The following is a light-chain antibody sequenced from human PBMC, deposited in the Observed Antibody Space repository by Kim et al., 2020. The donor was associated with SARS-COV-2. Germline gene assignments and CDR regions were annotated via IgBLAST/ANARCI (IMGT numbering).Light chain of an antibody. Sequence: SASVGDRVTITCQASQDIIAYLNWFQQKPGKAPKLRIYGASKLETGVPSRFSASGSGTDFTLTITNLQPEDAATYHCQQYHKIPYTFGQGTKLEI. V-gene: IGKV1-33*01. J-gene: IGKJ2*01. CDR2: GAS. CDR3: QQYHKIPYT. CDR1: QDIIAY.